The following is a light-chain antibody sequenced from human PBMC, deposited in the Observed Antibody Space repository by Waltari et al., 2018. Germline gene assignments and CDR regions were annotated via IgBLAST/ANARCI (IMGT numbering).Light chain of an antibody. V-gene: IGLV2-23*02. CDR2: DVS. CDR1: RSDIGGYEI. CDR3: CSYAGNYVWV. Sequence: QSALTQPAAVSGSPGQSVTISCTGARSDIGGYEIVSWYQQHPGNAPKLVISDVSKRPSGVSDRFSGSKSGDTASLTISGLQFEDEADYYCCSYAGNYVWVFGGGTRLTVL. J-gene: IGLJ3*02.